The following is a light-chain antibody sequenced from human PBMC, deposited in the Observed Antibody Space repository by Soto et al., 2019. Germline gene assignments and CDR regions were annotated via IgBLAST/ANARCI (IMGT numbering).Light chain of an antibody. Sequence: VLTQPRSVSGSPGQSVTISCTGTSSDVGGYNYVSWYRRHPGKAPKLMIYDVNKRPSGVPDRFSGSKSGNTASLTISGLQADDEADYYCCSYAGTYTYAFGTGTKVTLL. CDR1: SSDVGGYNY. J-gene: IGLJ1*01. CDR2: DVN. V-gene: IGLV2-11*01. CDR3: CSYAGTYTYA.